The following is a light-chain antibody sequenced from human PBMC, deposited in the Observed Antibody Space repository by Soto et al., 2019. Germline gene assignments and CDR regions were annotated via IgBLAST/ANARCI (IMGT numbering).Light chain of an antibody. Sequence: QSALTQPASVSGSPGQSITISCTGTSSDVGTYNYVSWYQQHPGKAPKLMIYEVSNRPSGVSNRFSGSKSGNTASLTISGLHTEDEADYYCSSYRSSITYVFGTGTKLTVL. CDR1: SSDVGTYNY. J-gene: IGLJ1*01. V-gene: IGLV2-14*01. CDR2: EVS. CDR3: SSYRSSITYV.